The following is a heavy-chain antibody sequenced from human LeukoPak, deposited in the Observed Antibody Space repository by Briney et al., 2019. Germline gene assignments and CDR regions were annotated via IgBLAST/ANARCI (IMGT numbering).Heavy chain of an antibody. J-gene: IGHJ6*03. CDR3: ASHSGSYRRAYYYYYYMDV. CDR1: GGSISSYY. D-gene: IGHD1-26*01. Sequence: SETLSLTCSVSGGSISSYYWSWIRQPAGKGLEWIGRIYTSGSTNYNPSLKSRVTMSVDTSKNQFSLKLSSVTAADTAVYYCASHSGSYRRAYYYYYYMDVWGKGTTVTVSS. CDR2: IYTSGST. V-gene: IGHV4-4*07.